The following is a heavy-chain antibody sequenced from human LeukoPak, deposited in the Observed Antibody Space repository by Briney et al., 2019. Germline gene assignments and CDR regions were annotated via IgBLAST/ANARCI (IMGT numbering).Heavy chain of an antibody. CDR1: GGSFSGYY. CDR2: INHSGST. D-gene: IGHD3-3*01. CDR3: ARSEVRGSYYDFWSGYYTDRYFDY. J-gene: IGHJ4*02. V-gene: IGHV4-34*01. Sequence: SETLSLTCAVYGGSFSGYYWSWIRQPPGKGLEWIGEINHSGSTNYNPSLKSRVTISVDTSKNQFFLKLSSVTAADTAVYYCARSEVRGSYYDFWSGYYTDRYFDYWGQGTLVTVSS.